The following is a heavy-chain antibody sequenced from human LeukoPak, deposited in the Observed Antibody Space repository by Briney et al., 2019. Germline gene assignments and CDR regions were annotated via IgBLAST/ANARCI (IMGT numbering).Heavy chain of an antibody. J-gene: IGHJ4*02. CDR3: WRAGRHYYGSGSPNTEFDY. Sequence: ASVTVSCKASGYTFTIYGISWVRQAPGPGLEWMGWISVYNGNTNYAQKLQGRVTMTTDTSTSKDYMVMRSLRTDDAAVYYCWRAGRHYYGSGSPNTEFDYWGQGTLVTVSS. CDR2: ISVYNGNT. D-gene: IGHD3-10*01. V-gene: IGHV1-18*01. CDR1: GYTFTIYG.